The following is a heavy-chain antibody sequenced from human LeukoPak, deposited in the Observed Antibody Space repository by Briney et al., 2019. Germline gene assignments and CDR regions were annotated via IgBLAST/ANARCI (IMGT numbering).Heavy chain of an antibody. CDR2: INSDGSWT. CDR3: VSFYEAY. J-gene: IGHJ4*02. CDR1: GNYW. V-gene: IGHV3-74*01. D-gene: IGHD2/OR15-2a*01. Sequence: GSLRLSCAASGNYWMHWVRQAPGKGLVWVSHINSDGSWTSYADSVKGRFTISKDNAKNTVYLEMNNLRAEDTAVYYCVSFYEAYWGRGTLVTVSS.